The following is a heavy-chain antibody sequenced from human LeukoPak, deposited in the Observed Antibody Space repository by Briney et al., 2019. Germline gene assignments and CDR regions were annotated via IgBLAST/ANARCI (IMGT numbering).Heavy chain of an antibody. CDR1: GGSISSYY. V-gene: IGHV4-59*08. D-gene: IGHD6-13*01. CDR2: IYYSGST. Sequence: SETLSLTCTVSGGSISSYYWSWIRQPPGKGLEWIGYIYYSGSTNYNPSLKSRVTISVDTSENQFFLKLSSVTAADTAVYYCARHLKASSWYYVVYDAFDMWGQGTMVAVSS. J-gene: IGHJ3*02. CDR3: ARHLKASSWYYVVYDAFDM.